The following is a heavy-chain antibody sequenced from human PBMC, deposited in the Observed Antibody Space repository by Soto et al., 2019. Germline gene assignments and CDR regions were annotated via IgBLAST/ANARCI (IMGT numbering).Heavy chain of an antibody. V-gene: IGHV1-69*13. J-gene: IGHJ4*02. CDR2: IIPIFGTA. D-gene: IGHD3-22*01. Sequence: SVKVSCKASGGTFSSYAISWVRQAPGQGLEWMGGIIPIFGTANYAQKLQGRVTITADESTSTAYMELSSLRSEDTAVFYCASQETTYYYDSSGYYSYWGQGTLVTVSS. CDR1: GGTFSSYA. CDR3: ASQETTYYYDSSGYYSY.